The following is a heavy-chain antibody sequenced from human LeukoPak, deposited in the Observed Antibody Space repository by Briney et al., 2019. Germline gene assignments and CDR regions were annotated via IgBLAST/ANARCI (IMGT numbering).Heavy chain of an antibody. D-gene: IGHD6-19*01. CDR1: GFTFDDYG. CDR3: ARAYGYSSGDAFDI. Sequence: PGGSLRLSCAASGFTFDDYGMSWVRQALGKGLERVSGINWNGGSTSYVDSVKGRFTISRDNAKNSLYLQMNSLRAEDTALYHCARAYGYSSGDAFDIWGQGTLVTVSS. J-gene: IGHJ3*02. V-gene: IGHV3-20*01. CDR2: INWNGGST.